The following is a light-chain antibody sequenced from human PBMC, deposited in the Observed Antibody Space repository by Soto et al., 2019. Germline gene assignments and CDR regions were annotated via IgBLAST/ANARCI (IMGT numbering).Light chain of an antibody. CDR2: DVS. CDR1: SSDVGGYNY. V-gene: IGLV2-11*01. J-gene: IGLJ3*02. Sequence: QSALTQTRSVSGSPGQSVTISCTGTSSDVGGYNYVSWYQHHPGKAPKLMIYDVSKRPSGVPDRFSGSQSGNTASLTISGLQADDEADYYCCSYAGSSWVFGGGTKLTVL. CDR3: CSYAGSSWV.